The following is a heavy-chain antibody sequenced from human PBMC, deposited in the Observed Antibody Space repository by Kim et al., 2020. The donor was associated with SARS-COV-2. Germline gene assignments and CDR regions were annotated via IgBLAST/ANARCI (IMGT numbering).Heavy chain of an antibody. D-gene: IGHD6-19*01. J-gene: IGHJ6*02. CDR2: IIPILGIA. CDR1: GGTFSSYA. CDR3: ASNRPYSSGWSPYYYGMDV. Sequence: SVKVSCKASGGTFSSYAISWVRQAPGQGLEWMGRIIPILGIANYAQKFQGRVTITADKSTSTAYMELSSLRSEDTAVYYCASNRPYSSGWSPYYYGMDVWGQGTTVTVSS. V-gene: IGHV1-69*04.